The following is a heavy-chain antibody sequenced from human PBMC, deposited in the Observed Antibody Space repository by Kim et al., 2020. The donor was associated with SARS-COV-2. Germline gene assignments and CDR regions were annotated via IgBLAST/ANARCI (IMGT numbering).Heavy chain of an antibody. V-gene: IGHV3-30*18. CDR2: ISYDGSNK. CDR1: GFTFSSYG. CDR3: AKGYGYAGGVDY. J-gene: IGHJ4*02. Sequence: GGSLRLSCAVYGFTFSSYGMHWVRQAPGKGLEWVAVISYDGSNKYYADAVKGRFTISRDNSKNTLYLQMNSLGAEDTAVYYCAKGYGYAGGVDYWGQGTLVTVSS. D-gene: IGHD5-12*01.